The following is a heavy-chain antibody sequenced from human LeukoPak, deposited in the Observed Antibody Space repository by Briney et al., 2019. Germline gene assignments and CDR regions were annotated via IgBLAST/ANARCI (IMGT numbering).Heavy chain of an antibody. CDR1: GFTFTSYG. CDR3: AKCGRYCSSTSCYAGYYYYGMDV. V-gene: IGHV3-30*18. D-gene: IGHD2-2*01. Sequence: GGSLRLSCAASGFTFTSYGMHWVRQAPGKGLEWVAVISYDGSNKYYADSVKGRFTISRDNSKNTLYLQMNSLRAEDTAVYYCAKCGRYCSSTSCYAGYYYYGMDVWGQGTTVTVSS. CDR2: ISYDGSNK. J-gene: IGHJ6*02.